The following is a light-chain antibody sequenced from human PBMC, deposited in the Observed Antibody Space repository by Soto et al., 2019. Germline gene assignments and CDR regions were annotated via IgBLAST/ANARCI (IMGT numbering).Light chain of an antibody. CDR3: ATWDDDLYNPI. CDR2: NNN. Sequence: QSALTQPRSVSGSPGQSVTISCTGTNSDVGGYNYVSWYQQYPGKAPKLLIYNNNQRPSGVPDRFSGSKSGTSASLAITGLRSDDEADYYCATWDDDLYNPIIGGGTKLTVL. V-gene: IGLV2-11*01. J-gene: IGLJ2*01. CDR1: NSDVGGYNY.